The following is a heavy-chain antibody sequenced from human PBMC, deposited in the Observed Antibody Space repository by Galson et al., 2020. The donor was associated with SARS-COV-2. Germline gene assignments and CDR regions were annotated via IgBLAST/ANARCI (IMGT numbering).Heavy chain of an antibody. V-gene: IGHV3-53*04. D-gene: IGHD5-12*01. CDR3: VKEFVDSTGTFHI. J-gene: IGHJ3*02. Sequence: GGSLRLSCAASGFTVMNNYFSWVRQAPGKGLEWVSGIYSDGKTHYADSVLGRFTITRHNSNNTLELQKNTVRVEDTAVYYGVKEFVDSTGTFHIWGQGTMVIVSS. CDR2: IYSDGKT. CDR1: GFTVMNNY.